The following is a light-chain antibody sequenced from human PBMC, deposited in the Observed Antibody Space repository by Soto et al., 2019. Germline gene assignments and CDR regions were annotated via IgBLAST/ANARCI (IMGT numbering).Light chain of an antibody. Sequence: DIQMTQSPSSLSASVGDIVTITCRASQSISSYLNWYQQNSGKAPKLLIYAASSLQRGVPSRFSGSGSGTDFTHTISSLQPEDFATYYCQQSYSTPGTFGQGTKVEIK. CDR1: QSISSY. J-gene: IGKJ1*01. CDR3: QQSYSTPGT. CDR2: AAS. V-gene: IGKV1-39*01.